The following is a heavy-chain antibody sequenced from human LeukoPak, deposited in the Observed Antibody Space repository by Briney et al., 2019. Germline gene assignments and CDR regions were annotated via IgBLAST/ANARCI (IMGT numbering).Heavy chain of an antibody. D-gene: IGHD3-10*01. CDR2: IYTSGST. CDR1: GGSISSGSYY. Sequence: SETLSLTCTVSGGSISSGSYYWSWIRQPAGKGLEWIGRIYTSGSTNYPSLKSRVTISVDTSKNQFSLKLSSVTAADTAVYYCARDRMVRGIDYWGQGTLVTVSS. CDR3: ARDRMVRGIDY. J-gene: IGHJ4*02. V-gene: IGHV4-61*02.